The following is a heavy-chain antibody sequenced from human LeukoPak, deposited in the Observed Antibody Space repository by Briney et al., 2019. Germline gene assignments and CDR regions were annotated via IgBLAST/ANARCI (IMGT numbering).Heavy chain of an antibody. Sequence: SETLSLTCTVSGGSISSGGYYWSWIRQPPGKGLEWIGYIYHSGSTYYNPSLKSRVTISVDRSKNQFSLKLSSVTAADTAVYYCARDRYSYGHWDYWGQGTLVTVSS. CDR1: GGSISSGGYY. J-gene: IGHJ4*02. V-gene: IGHV4-30-2*01. CDR2: IYHSGST. D-gene: IGHD5-18*01. CDR3: ARDRYSYGHWDY.